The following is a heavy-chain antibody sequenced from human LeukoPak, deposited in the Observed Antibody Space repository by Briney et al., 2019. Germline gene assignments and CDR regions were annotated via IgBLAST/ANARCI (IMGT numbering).Heavy chain of an antibody. V-gene: IGHV3-21*01. CDR3: ARAVDREDYYYYYMDV. CDR1: GFTFSSYS. CDR2: ISSSSSYI. D-gene: IGHD1-26*01. Sequence: GGSLRLSCAASGFTFSSYSMNWVRQAPGKGLEWVSSISSSSSYIYYADSVKGRFTISRDNAKNSLYLQMNSLRAEDTAVYYCARAVDREDYYYYYMDVWGKGTTVTVSS. J-gene: IGHJ6*03.